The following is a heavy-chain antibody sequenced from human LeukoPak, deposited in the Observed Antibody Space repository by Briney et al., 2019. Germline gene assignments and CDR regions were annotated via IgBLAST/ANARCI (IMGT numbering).Heavy chain of an antibody. CDR2: IIPILGIA. V-gene: IGHV1-69*04. Sequence: GASVKVSCKASGGTFSSYAISWVRQAPGQGLEWMGRIIPILGIANYAQKFQGRVTITADKSTSTAYMELSSLRSEDTAVYYCASQYRARRVGGMDVWGQGTTVTVSS. D-gene: IGHD6-6*01. J-gene: IGHJ6*02. CDR1: GGTFSSYA. CDR3: ASQYRARRVGGMDV.